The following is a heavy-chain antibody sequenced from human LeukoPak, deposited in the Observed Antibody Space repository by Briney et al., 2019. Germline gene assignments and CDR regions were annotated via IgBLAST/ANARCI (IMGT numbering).Heavy chain of an antibody. D-gene: IGHD2-21*02. CDR2: IFYSGTT. V-gene: IGHV4-59*08. Sequence: SETLSLTCTVSGGSISSYYWSWIRQPPGKGLEWIGYIFYSGTTLYSPSLKSRVTMSVDTSENQFSLKLSSVTAADTAVYYCARHDVVPVIRRGFDFWGQGTLVTVSS. J-gene: IGHJ4*02. CDR1: GGSISSYY. CDR3: ARHDVVPVIRRGFDF.